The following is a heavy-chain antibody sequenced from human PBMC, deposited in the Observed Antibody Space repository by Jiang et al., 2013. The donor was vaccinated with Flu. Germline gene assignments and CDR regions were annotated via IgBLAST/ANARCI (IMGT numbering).Heavy chain of an antibody. Sequence: GPGLVKPSETLSLTCTVSSGSISSFYWSWIRQPPGKGLEWIGYIYYSGSTNYNPSLKSRVTISVDTSKNQFSLKLSSVTAADTAVYYCARGATRYGDYPYYWYFDLWGRGTLVTVSS. CDR3: ARGATRYGDYPYYWYFDL. J-gene: IGHJ2*01. CDR1: SGSISSFY. CDR2: IYYSGST. D-gene: IGHD4-17*01. V-gene: IGHV4-59*01.